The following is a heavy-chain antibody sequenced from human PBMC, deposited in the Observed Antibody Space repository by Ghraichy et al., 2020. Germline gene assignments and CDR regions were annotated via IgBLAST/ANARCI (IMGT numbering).Heavy chain of an antibody. CDR3: ARKLGYCSSTSCYSYFDY. V-gene: IGHV5-51*01. D-gene: IGHD2-2*01. CDR1: GYSFTSYW. Sequence: GKSLNISCKGSGYSFTSYWIGWVRQMPGKGLEWMGIIYPGDSDTRYSPSFQGQVTISADKSISTAYLQWSSLKASDTAMYYCARKLGYCSSTSCYSYFDYWGQGTLVTVSS. J-gene: IGHJ4*02. CDR2: IYPGDSDT.